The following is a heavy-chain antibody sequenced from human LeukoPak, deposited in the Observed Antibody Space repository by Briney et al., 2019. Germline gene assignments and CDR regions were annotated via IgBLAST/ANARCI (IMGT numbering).Heavy chain of an antibody. CDR2: IHSSSGSI. D-gene: IGHD2-2*02. Sequence: GGSLRLSCAASGFNFTNYNMNWVRQAPGKGLEWVSSIHSSSGSIYYADSLKGRFTISSDNAKNSLYLQMNSLRAEDTAVYYCARVRSAYHFDYWGQGTLVTVSS. CDR3: ARVRSAYHFDY. V-gene: IGHV3-21*01. J-gene: IGHJ4*02. CDR1: GFNFTNYN.